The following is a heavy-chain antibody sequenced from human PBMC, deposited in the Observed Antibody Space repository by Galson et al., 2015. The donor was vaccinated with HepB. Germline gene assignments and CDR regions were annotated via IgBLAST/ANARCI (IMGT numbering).Heavy chain of an antibody. CDR1: GFSLSSYD. V-gene: IGHV3-23*01. D-gene: IGHD6-19*01. CDR3: TRRGSDNYDDY. Sequence: SLRLSCAASGFSLSSYDMNWVRQTPGKGLEWVSRISDSGATTYYADSVKGRFTISRDNTKNTLYVQMNSLRVDDTAIYYCTRRGSDNYDDYWGQGTLVTVSS. J-gene: IGHJ4*02. CDR2: ISDSGATT.